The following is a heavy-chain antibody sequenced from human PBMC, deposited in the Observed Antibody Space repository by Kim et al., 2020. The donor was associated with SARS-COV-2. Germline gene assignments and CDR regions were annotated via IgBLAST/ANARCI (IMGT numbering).Heavy chain of an antibody. CDR3: ARDIAAAGIGGGAFDI. CDR1: RDSVSSNSAA. J-gene: IGHJ3*02. V-gene: IGHV6-1*01. Sequence: SQTLSLTCAISRDSVSSNSAAWNWIRQSPSRGLEWLGRTYYRSKWYNDYAVSVKSRITINPDTSKNQFSLQLNSVTPEDTAGYYGARDIAAAGIGGGAFDIWGQGTMVTVSS. D-gene: IGHD6-13*01. CDR2: TYYRSKWYN.